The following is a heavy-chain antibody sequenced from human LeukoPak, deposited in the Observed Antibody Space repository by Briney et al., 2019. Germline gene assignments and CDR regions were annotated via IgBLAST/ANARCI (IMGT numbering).Heavy chain of an antibody. Sequence: PGGSLRLSCAASGFTFSSYGMHWVRQAPGKGLEWVAFKRYDGINEYYADSVKSRFTISRDNSKNTLYLQMNSLGVEDTAVYYCAKATWDYVWGSYLPDYWGQGTLVTVSS. J-gene: IGHJ4*02. CDR2: KRYDGINE. D-gene: IGHD3-16*02. V-gene: IGHV3-30*02. CDR3: AKATWDYVWGSYLPDY. CDR1: GFTFSSYG.